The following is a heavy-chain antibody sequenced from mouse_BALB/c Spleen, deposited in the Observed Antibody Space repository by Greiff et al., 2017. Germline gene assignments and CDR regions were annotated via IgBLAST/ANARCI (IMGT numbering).Heavy chain of an antibody. V-gene: IGHV3-8*02. CDR2: INYSGST. Sequence: DVKLVESGPSLVKPSQTLSLTCSVTGDSITSGYWNWIRKFPGNKLEYMGYINYSGSTYYNPSLKSRISITRDTSKNQYYLQLNSVTAEDTATYYCARRRGLNPTWFAYWGQGTLVTVSA. J-gene: IGHJ3*01. D-gene: IGHD2-2*01. CDR3: ARRRGLNPTWFAY. CDR1: GDSITSGY.